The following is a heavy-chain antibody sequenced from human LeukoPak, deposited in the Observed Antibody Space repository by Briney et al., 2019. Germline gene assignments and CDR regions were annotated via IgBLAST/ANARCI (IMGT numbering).Heavy chain of an antibody. CDR1: GFILTNYW. D-gene: IGHD3-3*01. Sequence: GGSLRLSCAASGFILTNYWMTWVRQAPGKGLEWVATIKEDGSDKHYVDSVKGRFTIARDNAKNSLFLQMSSLRADDTAVYYCATWGSIFGVTFFDYWGQGTLVTVSS. CDR3: ATWGSIFGVTFFDY. V-gene: IGHV3-7*01. J-gene: IGHJ4*02. CDR2: IKEDGSDK.